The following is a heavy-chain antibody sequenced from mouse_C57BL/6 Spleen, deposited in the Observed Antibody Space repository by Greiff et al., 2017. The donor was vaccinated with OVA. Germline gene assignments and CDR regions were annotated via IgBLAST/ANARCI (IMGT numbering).Heavy chain of an antibody. D-gene: IGHD2-12*01. CDR2: ISSGSSTI. CDR1: GFTFSDYG. V-gene: IGHV5-17*01. J-gene: IGHJ3*01. Sequence: EVKLMESGGGLVKPGGSLKLSCAASGFTFSDYGMNWVRQAPEKGLEWVAYISSGSSTIYYADTVKGRFTISRDNAKNTLFLQMTSLRSEDTAMYYCARDNYDAWFAYWGQGTLVTVSA. CDR3: ARDNYDAWFAY.